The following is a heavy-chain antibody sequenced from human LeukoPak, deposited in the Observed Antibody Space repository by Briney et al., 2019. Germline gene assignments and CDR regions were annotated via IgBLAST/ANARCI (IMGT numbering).Heavy chain of an antibody. CDR1: GYPFTTWE. CDR2: VHPNGGNT. Sequence: GASVKVSCKTSGYPFTTWELNWVRQAAGQGLGWIGWVHPNGGNTAYAQKFQGRVTMTRDTSISTAYMELSGLTSDDTAVYFCARGPRNDPWGQGTLVTVSS. D-gene: IGHD1-14*01. J-gene: IGHJ5*02. V-gene: IGHV1-8*01. CDR3: ARGPRNDP.